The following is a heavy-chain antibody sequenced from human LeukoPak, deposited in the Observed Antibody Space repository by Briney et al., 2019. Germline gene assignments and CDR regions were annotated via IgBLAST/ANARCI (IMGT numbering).Heavy chain of an antibody. J-gene: IGHJ4*02. D-gene: IGHD3-3*01. CDR3: AKDQDRITIFGVVMDYCFDY. CDR1: GFTFSSYA. V-gene: IGHV3-23*01. CDR2: ISGSGGST. Sequence: GGSLRLSCAASGFTFSSYAMSWVRQAPGKGLEWVPAISGSGGSTYYADSVKGRFTISRDNSKNTLYLQMNSLRAEDTAVYYCAKDQDRITIFGVVMDYCFDYWGQGTLVTVSS.